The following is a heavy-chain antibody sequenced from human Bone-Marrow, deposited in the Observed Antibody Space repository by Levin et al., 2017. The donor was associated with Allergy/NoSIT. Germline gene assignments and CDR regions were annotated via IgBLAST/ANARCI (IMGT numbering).Heavy chain of an antibody. V-gene: IGHV1-3*01. J-gene: IGHJ5*02. CDR3: ARGESIFGVVIGIPWFDP. CDR1: GFTFNRYA. D-gene: IGHD3-3*01. Sequence: ASVKVSCKASGFTFNRYAIHWMRQVPGQRPEWMGWINAGNGDTKFSETFQARVSMTRDTSATIAYMELSRLTSEDTAVYYCARGESIFGVVIGIPWFDPWGQGTLVTVSS. CDR2: INAGNGDT.